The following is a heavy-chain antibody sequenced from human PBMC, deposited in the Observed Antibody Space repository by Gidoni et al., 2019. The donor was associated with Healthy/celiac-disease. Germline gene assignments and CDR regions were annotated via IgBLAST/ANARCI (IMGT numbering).Heavy chain of an antibody. J-gene: IGHJ6*02. D-gene: IGHD3-16*01. CDR2: INHSGST. V-gene: IGHV4-34*01. CDR3: ASVWNYYYYGMDV. CDR1: GGSFSGYY. Sequence: QVQLQPWGAGLLKPSATLSLTCAVYGGSFSGYYWSWIRQPPGKGLEWIGEINHSGSTNYNPSLKSRVTISVDTSKNQFSLKLSSVTAADTAVYYCASVWNYYYYGMDVWGQGTTVTVSS.